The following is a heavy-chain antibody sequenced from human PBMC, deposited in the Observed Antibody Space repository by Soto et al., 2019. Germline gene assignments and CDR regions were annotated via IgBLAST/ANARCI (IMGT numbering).Heavy chain of an antibody. V-gene: IGHV3-33*01. CDR1: GFTFSSYG. CDR3: ARERGPLDYFDY. CDR2: IWYDGSNK. Sequence: GGSLRLSCAASGFTFSSYGMHWVRQAPGKGLEWVAVIWYDGSNKYYADSVKGRFTISRDNSKNTLYLQMNSLRAEDTAVYYCARERGPLDYFDYWGQGTLVTVSS. J-gene: IGHJ4*02.